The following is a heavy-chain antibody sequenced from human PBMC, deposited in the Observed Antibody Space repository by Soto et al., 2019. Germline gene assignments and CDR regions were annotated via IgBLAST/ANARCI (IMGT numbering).Heavy chain of an antibody. V-gene: IGHV4-59*01. CDR3: ARVRVRSGDAFDI. Sequence: PSETLSLTCTVSGGSISSYYWSWIRQPPGKGLEWIGYIYYSGSTNYNPSLKSRVTISVDTSKNQFSLKLSSVTAADTAVYYCARVRVRSGDAFDIWGQGTMVTV. CDR2: IYYSGST. D-gene: IGHD7-27*01. CDR1: GGSISSYY. J-gene: IGHJ3*02.